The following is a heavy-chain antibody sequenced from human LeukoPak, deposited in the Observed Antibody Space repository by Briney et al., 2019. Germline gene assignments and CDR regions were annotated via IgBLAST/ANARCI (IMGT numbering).Heavy chain of an antibody. J-gene: IGHJ4*02. Sequence: RASVKVSCKASGYTFTGYYMHWVPQAPGQGLEWMGWINPNSGGTNYAQKFQGRVTMTRDTSISTAYMELSRLRSDDTAVYYCARNIGGAWLAHDYWGQGTLVTVSS. CDR3: ARNIGGAWLAHDY. V-gene: IGHV1-2*02. CDR2: INPNSGGT. CDR1: GYTFTGYY. D-gene: IGHD6-19*01.